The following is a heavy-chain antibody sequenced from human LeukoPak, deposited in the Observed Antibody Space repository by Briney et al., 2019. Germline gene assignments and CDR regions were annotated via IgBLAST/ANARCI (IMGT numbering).Heavy chain of an antibody. Sequence: SVKVSCKASGGTFNNYAISWVRQAPGQGLEWMGGIIPIFDTANYAQKLQGRVTMTTDTSTSTAYMELRSLRSDDTAVYYCARDRSEFGDYGGFWGQGTLVTVSS. V-gene: IGHV1-69*05. CDR2: IIPIFDTA. D-gene: IGHD4-17*01. CDR1: GGTFNNYA. J-gene: IGHJ4*02. CDR3: ARDRSEFGDYGGF.